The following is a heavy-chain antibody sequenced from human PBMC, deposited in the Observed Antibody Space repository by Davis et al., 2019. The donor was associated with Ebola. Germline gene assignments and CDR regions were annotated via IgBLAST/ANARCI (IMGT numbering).Heavy chain of an antibody. J-gene: IGHJ6*02. V-gene: IGHV3-48*02. CDR3: ARAATPDYGDYYYYYGMDV. D-gene: IGHD4-17*01. Sequence: GESLKISCAASGFTFSTYGMTWVRQVPGKGLEWVSHINSAGSYISYTDSVKGRFIISRDDAKSTVYLQMNSLRDEDTAVYYCARAATPDYGDYYYYYGMDVWGQGTTVTVSS. CDR2: INSAGSYI. CDR1: GFTFSTYG.